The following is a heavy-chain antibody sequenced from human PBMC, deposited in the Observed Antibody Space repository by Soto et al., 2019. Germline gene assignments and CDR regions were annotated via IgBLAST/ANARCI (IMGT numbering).Heavy chain of an antibody. V-gene: IGHV1-18*01. CDR3: ASTQGSGYCSSASCRTGMDV. Sequence: QVQLVQSGAEVKKPGASVKVSCKASGYSFSSYGVTWVRQAPGQGLEWMGLISVYNGDTNYAQNFQDRVNMTTDTPTKTAYMDLRSVRFDDTAVYYCASTQGSGYCSSASCRTGMDVWGQGTTVTVSS. J-gene: IGHJ6*02. CDR1: GYSFSSYG. D-gene: IGHD2-2*01. CDR2: ISVYNGDT.